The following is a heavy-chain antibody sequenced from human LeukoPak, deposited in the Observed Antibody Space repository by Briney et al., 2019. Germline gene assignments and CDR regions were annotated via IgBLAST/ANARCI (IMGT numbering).Heavy chain of an antibody. Sequence: GGSLRLSCAASGFTFSDYYMSWIRQAPGKGLEWVSYISSSGSTIYYADSAKGRFTISRDNAKNSLYLQMNSLRAEDTAVYYCANGRQRLYYYGMDVWGQGTTVTVSS. CDR1: GFTFSDYY. V-gene: IGHV3-11*01. CDR3: ANGRQRLYYYGMDV. CDR2: ISSSGSTI. D-gene: IGHD6-25*01. J-gene: IGHJ6*02.